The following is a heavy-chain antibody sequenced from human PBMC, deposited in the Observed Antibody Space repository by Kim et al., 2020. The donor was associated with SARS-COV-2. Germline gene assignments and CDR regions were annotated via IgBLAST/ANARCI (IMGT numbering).Heavy chain of an antibody. D-gene: IGHD3-10*01. V-gene: IGHV3-33*08. CDR3: TRFKWFGEEGF. CDR1: GFTFTNYA. CDR2: IRGSGSDT. J-gene: IGHJ4*02. Sequence: GGSLRLSCVGSGFTFTNYAMRWVRQAPGKGLDWVAGIRGSGSDTFYADSVKGRFTISRDNSKNTLYLQMNSLRVEDTAVYYCTRFKWFGEEGFWGQGTLVIVSS.